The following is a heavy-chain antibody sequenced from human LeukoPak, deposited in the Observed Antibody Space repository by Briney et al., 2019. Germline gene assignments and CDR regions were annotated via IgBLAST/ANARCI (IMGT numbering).Heavy chain of an antibody. D-gene: IGHD4-17*01. V-gene: IGHV4-31*03. Sequence: SETLSLTCTVSGGSISSGGYYWSWIRQHPGKGLEWIGYIYYSGSTYYNPSLKSRVTISVDTSKNQFSLKLSSVTAADTAVYYCAREDLATVTTDYWGQGTLVTVSS. J-gene: IGHJ4*02. CDR1: GGSISSGGYY. CDR2: IYYSGST. CDR3: AREDLATVTTDY.